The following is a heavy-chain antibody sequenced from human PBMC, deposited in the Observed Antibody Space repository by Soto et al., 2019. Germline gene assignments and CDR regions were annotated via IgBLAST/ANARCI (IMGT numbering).Heavy chain of an antibody. CDR3: ARLTAMGTLGTTTFDY. CDR1: GGSISRSSCY. Sequence: SETLSLTCTVSGGSISRSSCYWGWIRQPPGRGLEWIGNIYYGGSTYYNPSLKSRVTISVDTSKNQFSLKLNSVTAADTAVYYCARLTAMGTLGTTTFDYWGQGTLVTVS. J-gene: IGHJ4*02. D-gene: IGHD5-18*01. V-gene: IGHV4-39*07. CDR2: IYYGGST.